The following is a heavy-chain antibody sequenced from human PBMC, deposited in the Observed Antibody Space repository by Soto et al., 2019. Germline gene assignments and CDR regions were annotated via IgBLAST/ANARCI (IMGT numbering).Heavy chain of an antibody. CDR3: ASGLERRFPSS. D-gene: IGHD1-1*01. CDR2: IYSGGST. Sequence: EVQLVESGGGLVQPGGSLRLSCAASGFTVSSNYMSWVRQAPGKGLEWVSVIYSGGSTYYADSVKGRFTISRDNSKNTLYLQMNSLRAEDTVVYYCASGLERRFPSSWGQGTLVTVSS. CDR1: GFTVSSNY. J-gene: IGHJ5*02. V-gene: IGHV3-66*01.